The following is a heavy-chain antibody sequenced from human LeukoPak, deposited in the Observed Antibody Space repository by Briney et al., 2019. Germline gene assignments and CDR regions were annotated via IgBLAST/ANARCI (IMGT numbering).Heavy chain of an antibody. V-gene: IGHV3-53*01. CDR1: GFTVSSNY. CDR2: IYSGGST. J-gene: IGHJ4*02. D-gene: IGHD6-13*01. Sequence: GGSLRLSCAASGFTVSSNYMSWVRQAPGKGLEWVSVIYSGGSTYYADSVKGRFTISRDNSKNTLYLQMNSLRAEDTAIYYCAKLYSSNSGIFDYWGQGTLVTVSS. CDR3: AKLYSSNSGIFDY.